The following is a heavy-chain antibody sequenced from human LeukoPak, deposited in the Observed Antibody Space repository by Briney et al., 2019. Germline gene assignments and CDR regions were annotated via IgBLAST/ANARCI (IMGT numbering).Heavy chain of an antibody. Sequence: GGSLRLSCTGFIFSNYAVSWVRQAPGKGLEWVSAVSGDGVRTFYADSVKGRFTISRDNSMSTLSLQMNSLRAEDTAVYYCAKEQDSQLLLSHFGYWGQGILVTVSS. CDR1: GFIFSNYA. CDR3: AKEQDSQLLLSHFGY. J-gene: IGHJ4*02. CDR2: VSGDGVRT. D-gene: IGHD2-2*01. V-gene: IGHV3-23*01.